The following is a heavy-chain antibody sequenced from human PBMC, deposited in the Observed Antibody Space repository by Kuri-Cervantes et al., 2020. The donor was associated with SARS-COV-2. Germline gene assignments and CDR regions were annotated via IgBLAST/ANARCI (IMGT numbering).Heavy chain of an antibody. J-gene: IGHJ6*02. V-gene: IGHV4-4*02. D-gene: IGHD6-13*01. CDR1: GGTTSSSNW. Sequence: SETLSLTCAVSGGTTSSSNWWCWDRQPPGKGLEWIGVIYRSGSTNYNTALKGRVPISVDTSKNLFSLKLSSVTAADTAVYYCARVSGSSWPSVLHYGMDVWGQATTATVSS. CDR2: IYRSGST. CDR3: ARVSGSSWPSVLHYGMDV.